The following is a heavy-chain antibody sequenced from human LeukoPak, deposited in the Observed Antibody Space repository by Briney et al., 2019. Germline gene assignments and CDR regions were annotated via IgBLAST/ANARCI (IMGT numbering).Heavy chain of an antibody. CDR3: ARDLWGWGSDYLDY. CDR1: GYTFTDYY. V-gene: IGHV1-2*06. D-gene: IGHD4/OR15-4a*01. J-gene: IGHJ4*02. Sequence: ASVKVSCNASGYTFTDYYVHWVRLVPGQGLEWMGRISPNSGATNYAEKFRGRVTMARDTSINTVYMEMSSLRSDDTAVYYCARDLWGWGSDYLDYWGQGTLVTVSS. CDR2: ISPNSGAT.